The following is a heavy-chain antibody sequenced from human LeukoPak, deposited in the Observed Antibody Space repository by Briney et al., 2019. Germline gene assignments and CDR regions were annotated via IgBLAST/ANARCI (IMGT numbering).Heavy chain of an antibody. D-gene: IGHD4-23*01. CDR1: GFTFSSYA. CDR3: AKDLVSRTFEIDY. J-gene: IGHJ4*02. Sequence: GGSLRLSCAASGFTFSSYAMSWVRQAPGKGLEWVSAISGSGGSTYYADSVKGRFTISRDNSKNTLYLQMNSLRAEDTGVYYCAKDLVSRTFEIDYWGQGTLVTVSS. CDR2: ISGSGGST. V-gene: IGHV3-23*01.